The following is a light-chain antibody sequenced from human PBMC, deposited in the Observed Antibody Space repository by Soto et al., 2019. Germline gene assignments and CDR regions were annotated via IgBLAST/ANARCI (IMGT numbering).Light chain of an antibody. J-gene: IGKJ1*01. CDR1: QSISSNY. CDR2: GAS. CDR3: HQYGTSEWT. V-gene: IGKV3-20*01. Sequence: EIVLTQSPGTLSLSPGERATLSCRASQSISSNYLAWYQQKPGQAPRLLIYGASKRASGIPDRFSGSASGTDFTLTISRLQPEDFAVYYCHQYGTSEWTFGQGTKVEIK.